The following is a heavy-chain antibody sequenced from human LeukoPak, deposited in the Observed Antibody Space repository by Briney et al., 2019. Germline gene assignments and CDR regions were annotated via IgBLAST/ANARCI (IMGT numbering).Heavy chain of an antibody. CDR2: INAGNGNT. V-gene: IGHV1-3*01. Sequence: ASVKVSCKASGYTFTSYAMHWVRQAPGQRLEWMGWINAGNGNTKYSQKFQGRVTITRDTSASTAYMELSSLRSEDTAVYYCARVRVVRGVILGYFDYWGQGTLVTVSS. J-gene: IGHJ4*02. D-gene: IGHD3-10*01. CDR3: ARVRVVRGVILGYFDY. CDR1: GYTFTSYA.